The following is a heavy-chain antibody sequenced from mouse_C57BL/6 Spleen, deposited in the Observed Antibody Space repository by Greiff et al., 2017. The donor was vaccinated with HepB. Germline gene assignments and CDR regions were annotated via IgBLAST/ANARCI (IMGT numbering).Heavy chain of an antibody. D-gene: IGHD4-1*01. Sequence: EVQRVESGGGLVKPGGSLKLSCAASGFTFSSYAMSWVRQTPEKRLEWVATISDGGSYTYYPDNVKGRFTISRDNAKNNLYLQMSHLKSEDTAMYYCARDRTGTRWYFDVWGTGTTVTVSS. CDR3: ARDRTGTRWYFDV. V-gene: IGHV5-4*01. CDR1: GFTFSSYA. CDR2: ISDGGSYT. J-gene: IGHJ1*03.